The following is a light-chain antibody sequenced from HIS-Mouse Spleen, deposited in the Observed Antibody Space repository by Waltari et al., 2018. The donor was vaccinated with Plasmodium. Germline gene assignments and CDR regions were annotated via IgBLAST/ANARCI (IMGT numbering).Light chain of an antibody. Sequence: SYELTQPPSVSVSPGQTARITCSGDALPKKYASWYPQKSGQAPVLVIYEDRKRPAGIPGRFSGSSSWTRATLIISGAQVEEEADYYCYSTDSSGNHRVFGGGTKLTVL. CDR3: YSTDSSGNHRV. J-gene: IGLJ3*02. V-gene: IGLV3-10*01. CDR1: ALPKKY. CDR2: EDR.